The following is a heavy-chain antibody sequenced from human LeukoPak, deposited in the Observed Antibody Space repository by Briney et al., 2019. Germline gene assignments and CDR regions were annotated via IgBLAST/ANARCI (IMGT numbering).Heavy chain of an antibody. CDR2: INPNTGGT. V-gene: IGHV1-2*02. Sequence: GASVKVSCKASGYTFSGYYMHWVRQAPGQGLEWMGWINPNTGGTNYAQKFQGRVTMTRNTSISTAYMELSSLRSEDTAVYYCARAFYGSGSYYNLHYYYYMDVWGKGTTVTISS. D-gene: IGHD3-10*01. CDR3: ARAFYGSGSYYNLHYYYYMDV. CDR1: GYTFSGYY. J-gene: IGHJ6*03.